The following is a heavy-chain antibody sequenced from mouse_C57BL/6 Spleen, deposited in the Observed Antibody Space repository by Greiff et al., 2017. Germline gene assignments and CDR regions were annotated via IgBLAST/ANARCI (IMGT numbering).Heavy chain of an antibody. V-gene: IGHV1-52*01. J-gene: IGHJ3*01. CDR3: AREGQIYYDYDGFAY. D-gene: IGHD2-4*01. CDR2: IDPSDSET. Sequence: QVQLKQPGAELVRPGSSVKLSCKASGYTFTSYWMHWVKQRPIQGLEWIGNIDPSDSETHYNQKFKDKATLTVDKSSSTAYMQLSSLTSEDSAVYYCAREGQIYYDYDGFAYWGQGTLVTVSA. CDR1: GYTFTSYW.